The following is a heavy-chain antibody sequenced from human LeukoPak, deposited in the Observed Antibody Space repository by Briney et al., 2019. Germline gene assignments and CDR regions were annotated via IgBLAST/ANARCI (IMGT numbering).Heavy chain of an antibody. CDR1: GYTFIGYY. CDR3: AMVTAIPYFDY. Sequence: ASVKVSCKASGYTFIGYYMHWVRQAPGQGREWMGWINPNSGGTNYAQKFQGRVTMTRDTSISTAYMEVSRLRSDDTAMYYCAMVTAIPYFDYRGQGTLVTVSS. CDR2: INPNSGGT. D-gene: IGHD2-21*02. J-gene: IGHJ4*02. V-gene: IGHV1-2*02.